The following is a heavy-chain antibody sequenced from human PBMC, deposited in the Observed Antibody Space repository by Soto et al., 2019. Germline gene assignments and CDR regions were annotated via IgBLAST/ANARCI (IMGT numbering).Heavy chain of an antibody. Sequence: SETLSLTCTVSGASIKSTDYYWSWIRQAPGKGLEWIGYVYYTGSTYYNPSLMSRLTISVDASKNQFSLKLTSVTAAETAVYYCVRTAREGAVAPHWFDRWGQGTQVTVSS. V-gene: IGHV4-30-4*01. CDR3: VRTAREGAVAPHWFDR. J-gene: IGHJ5*02. D-gene: IGHD2-21*02. CDR1: GASIKSTDYY. CDR2: VYYTGST.